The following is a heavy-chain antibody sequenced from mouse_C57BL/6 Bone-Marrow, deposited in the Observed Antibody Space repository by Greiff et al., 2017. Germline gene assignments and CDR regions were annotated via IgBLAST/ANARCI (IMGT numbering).Heavy chain of an antibody. V-gene: IGHV1-5*01. CDR1: GYTFTSYW. Sequence: DVKLQESGPVLARPGASVKMSCKTSGYTFTSYWMHWVKQRPGQGLEWIGAIYPGNSDTSYNQKFKGKAKLTAVTAASTAYMELSSLTYEDSAVDYCARTGWLLFDYWGQGTTLTVSA. CDR3: ARTGWLLFDY. D-gene: IGHD2-3*01. CDR2: IYPGNSDT. J-gene: IGHJ2*01.